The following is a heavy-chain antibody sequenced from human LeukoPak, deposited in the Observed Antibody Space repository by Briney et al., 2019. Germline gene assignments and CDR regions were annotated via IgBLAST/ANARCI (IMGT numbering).Heavy chain of an antibody. V-gene: IGHV4-34*01. CDR1: GGSFSGYY. J-gene: IGHJ4*02. CDR3: ARHNGYYPYYFDY. Sequence: SETLSLTCAVYGGSFSGYYRSWIRQPPGKGLEWIGEINHSGSTNYNPSLKSRVTISVDTSKNQFSLKLSSVTAADTAVYYCARHNGYYPYYFDYWGQGTLVTVSS. D-gene: IGHD3-22*01. CDR2: INHSGST.